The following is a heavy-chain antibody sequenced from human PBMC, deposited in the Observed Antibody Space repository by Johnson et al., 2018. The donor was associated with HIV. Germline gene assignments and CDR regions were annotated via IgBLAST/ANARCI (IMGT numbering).Heavy chain of an antibody. CDR3: ARDGWEQRGETVGDGFYI. V-gene: IGHV3-20*04. CDR2: INWHGGST. D-gene: IGHD1-26*01. CDR1: GFTFDDYA. J-gene: IGHJ3*02. Sequence: EVQLVESGGGLVQPGRSLRLSCAASGFTFDDYAMSWVRQTPGKGLEWVSGINWHGGSTGYADSVKGRFTISRDNTQNSVYLQMNSLRVEDTAFSYCARDGWEQRGETVGDGFYIWGQGTMVTVFS.